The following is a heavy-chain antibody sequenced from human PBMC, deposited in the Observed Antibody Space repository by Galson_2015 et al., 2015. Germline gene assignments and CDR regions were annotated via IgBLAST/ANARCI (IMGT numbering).Heavy chain of an antibody. J-gene: IGHJ3*02. Sequence: SLRLSCAASGFTVNSNYMNWVRQAPGKGLEWVSLIYYAGTTNYADSVKGRFTISRDSSKNTLYLEMDSLRAEDTAVYYCARGRSEDGYGFLDAFEIWGQGTMVTVSS. V-gene: IGHV3-53*01. CDR3: ARGRSEDGYGFLDAFEI. CDR2: IYYAGTT. CDR1: GFTVNSNY. D-gene: IGHD5-24*01.